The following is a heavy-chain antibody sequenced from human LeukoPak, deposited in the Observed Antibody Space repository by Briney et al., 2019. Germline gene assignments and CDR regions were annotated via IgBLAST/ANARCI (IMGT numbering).Heavy chain of an antibody. V-gene: IGHV5-51*01. J-gene: IGHJ4*02. Sequence: GESLKISCKAFGYTFTSYWIGWVRQMPGKGLEWMGVIFPADSDTRYSPSFQGQVTISADKSNTTAYLQWNSLKASDTAMYYCARRESGSYFGDDYWGQGTLVTVSS. CDR2: IFPADSDT. CDR1: GYTFTSYW. CDR3: ARRESGSYFGDDY. D-gene: IGHD1-26*01.